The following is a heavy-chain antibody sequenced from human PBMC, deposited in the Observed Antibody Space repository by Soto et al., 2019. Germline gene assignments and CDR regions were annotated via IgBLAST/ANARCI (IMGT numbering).Heavy chain of an antibody. CDR1: GYTFNSYY. CDR3: ATDFSYNWRPYYYGMDV. Sequence: ASVKVSCKASGYTFNSYYMHWVRQAPGQGLEWMGIINPSGGSTSYAQKFQGRVTMTRDTSTVTAYMELSSLRSEDTAVYYCATDFSYNWRPYYYGMDVWGQGTTVTVSS. CDR2: INPSGGST. V-gene: IGHV1-46*02. D-gene: IGHD1-1*01. J-gene: IGHJ6*02.